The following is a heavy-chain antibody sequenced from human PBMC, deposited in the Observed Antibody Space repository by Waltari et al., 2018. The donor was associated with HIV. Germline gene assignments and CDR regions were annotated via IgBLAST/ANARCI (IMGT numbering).Heavy chain of an antibody. Sequence: QVQLQESGPGLVKPSQTLSLTCTVSGGSISSGGYYWSWIRQPPGKGLEWIGYIYYSGSTYYNPSLKSRVTISVDTSKNQFSLKLSSVTAADTAMYYCARDHATIFGGGGRDYGMDVWGQGTTVTVSS. CDR2: IYYSGST. J-gene: IGHJ6*02. CDR1: GGSISSGGYY. D-gene: IGHD3-3*01. CDR3: ARDHATIFGGGGRDYGMDV. V-gene: IGHV4-31*03.